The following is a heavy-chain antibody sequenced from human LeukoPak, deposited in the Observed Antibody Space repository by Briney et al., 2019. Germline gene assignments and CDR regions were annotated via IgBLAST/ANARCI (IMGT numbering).Heavy chain of an antibody. Sequence: GGSLRLSCAASGFTFSSYDMHWVRQATGKGLEWVSAIGTAGDTYYPGSVKGRFTISRENAKNSLYLQMNSLRGGDTAVYYCARGYCTNGVCYTGHGMDVWGQGTTVTVSS. D-gene: IGHD2-8*01. CDR2: IGTAGDT. CDR1: GFTFSSYD. V-gene: IGHV3-13*01. CDR3: ARGYCTNGVCYTGHGMDV. J-gene: IGHJ6*02.